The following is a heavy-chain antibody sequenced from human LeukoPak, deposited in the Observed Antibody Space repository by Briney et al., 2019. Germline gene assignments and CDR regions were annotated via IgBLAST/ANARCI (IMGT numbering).Heavy chain of an antibody. V-gene: IGHV3-23*01. CDR2: ISGSGGST. J-gene: IGHJ4*02. CDR1: GFTFSSYA. D-gene: IGHD6-19*01. CDR3: AKDLDNIAVAGLDY. Sequence: PGGSLRLSCAASGFTFSSYAMSWVRQAPGKGLEWVSAISGSGGSTHYADSVKGRFTISRDNSKNTLYLQMNSLRAEDTAVYYCAKDLDNIAVAGLDYWGQGTLVTVSS.